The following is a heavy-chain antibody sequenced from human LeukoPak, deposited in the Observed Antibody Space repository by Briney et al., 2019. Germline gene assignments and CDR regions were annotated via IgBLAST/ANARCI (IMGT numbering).Heavy chain of an antibody. CDR3: ARVSYGSSYYDF. J-gene: IGHJ4*02. D-gene: IGHD6-13*01. Sequence: GGSLRLSCAASGFTFSIHSMNWVRQSPTRGLEWISAIGSSSSYIFYADSVKGRFTISRDDAKNSLYLQMNSLRAEDSAVYHCARVSYGSSYYDFWGQGTWSPSPQ. V-gene: IGHV3-21*01. CDR2: IGSSSSYI. CDR1: GFTFSIHS.